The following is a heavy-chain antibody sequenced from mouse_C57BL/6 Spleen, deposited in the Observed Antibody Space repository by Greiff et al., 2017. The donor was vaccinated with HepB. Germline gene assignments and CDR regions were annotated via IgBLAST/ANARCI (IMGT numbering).Heavy chain of an antibody. CDR2: IDPSDSET. D-gene: IGHD2-5*01. Sequence: QVQLQQPGAELVRPGSSVKLSCKASGYTFTSYWMHWVKQRPIQGLEWIGNIDPSDSETHYNQKFKDKATLTVDKSSSTAYMQLSSLTSEDSAVYYCARNSNSDYFDYWGQGTTLTVSS. CDR3: ARNSNSDYFDY. J-gene: IGHJ2*01. V-gene: IGHV1-52*01. CDR1: GYTFTSYW.